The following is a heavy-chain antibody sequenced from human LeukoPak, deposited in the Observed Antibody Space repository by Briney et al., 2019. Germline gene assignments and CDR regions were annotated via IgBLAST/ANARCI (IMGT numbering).Heavy chain of an antibody. D-gene: IGHD5-12*01. CDR2: ISGSGGST. J-gene: IGHJ4*02. CDR3: AGISRGYSGYDTSDY. Sequence: GGSLRLSCAASGFTFSSYAMSWVRQAPGKGLEWVSAISGSGGSTYYADSVKGRFTISRDNSKNTLYLQMNSLRAEDTAVYYCAGISRGYSGYDTSDYWGQGTLVTVSS. CDR1: GFTFSSYA. V-gene: IGHV3-23*01.